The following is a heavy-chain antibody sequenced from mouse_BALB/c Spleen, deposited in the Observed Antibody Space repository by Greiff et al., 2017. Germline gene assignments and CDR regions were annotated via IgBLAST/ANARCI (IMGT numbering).Heavy chain of an antibody. CDR3: ARDGSLYYYAMDY. V-gene: IGHV2-6-7*01. CDR2: IWGDGST. Sequence: QVHVKQSGPGLVAPSQSLSITCTVSGFSLTGYGVNWVRQPPGKGLEWLGMIWGDGSTDYNSALKSRLSISKDNSKSQVFLKMNSLQTDDTARYYCARDGSLYYYAMDYWGQGTSVTVSS. J-gene: IGHJ4*01. CDR1: GFSLTGYG.